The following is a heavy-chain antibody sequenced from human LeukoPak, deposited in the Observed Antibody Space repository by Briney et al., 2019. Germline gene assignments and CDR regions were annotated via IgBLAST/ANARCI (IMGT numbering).Heavy chain of an antibody. CDR1: GFTFSSYG. Sequence: GGSLRLSCGASGFTFSSYGMHWVRQGPGKGLEWVAFIRHDGSKKYHADSVKGRFTISRDNSKNTLYMQMNSLRAEDTAVYYCAKGDKPVIAMVKFDYWGQGTLVTVSS. J-gene: IGHJ4*02. CDR2: IRHDGSKK. CDR3: AKGDKPVIAMVKFDY. D-gene: IGHD5-18*01. V-gene: IGHV3-30*02.